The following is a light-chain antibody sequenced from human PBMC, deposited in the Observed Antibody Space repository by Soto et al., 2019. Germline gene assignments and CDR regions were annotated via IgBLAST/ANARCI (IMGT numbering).Light chain of an antibody. CDR2: SNN. V-gene: IGLV1-44*01. CDR3: AVWDDSLNGHV. J-gene: IGLJ1*01. Sequence: QSVLTQPPSASGTPAQRVTISCSGSSSNIGSNTVNWYQQLPGTAPKLLIYSNNQRPSGVPDRFSGSKSGTSASLAISGLQSEDEADYYCAVWDDSLNGHVFGTGTKVTVL. CDR1: SSNIGSNT.